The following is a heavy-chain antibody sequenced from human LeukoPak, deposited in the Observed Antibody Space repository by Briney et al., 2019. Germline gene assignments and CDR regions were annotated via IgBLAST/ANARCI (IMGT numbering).Heavy chain of an antibody. CDR3: ARGPDPVVRGPRRAFDL. V-gene: IGHV3-30-3*01. J-gene: IGHJ3*01. D-gene: IGHD3-10*01. CDR1: GFAFTYYA. CDR2: ISYDGSRQ. Sequence: QPGRSLRLSCAASGFAFTYYAMHWVRQAPGKGLELVALISYDGSRQYYTDSVKGRFIISRDDSKNTVYLQMNSLGVDDTALYYCARGPDPVVRGPRRAFDLWGQGTMVTVSS.